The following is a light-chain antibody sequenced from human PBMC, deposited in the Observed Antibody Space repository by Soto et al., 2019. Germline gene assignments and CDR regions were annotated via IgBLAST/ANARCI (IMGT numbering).Light chain of an antibody. CDR2: KAS. J-gene: IGKJ1*01. Sequence: DIQMTQSPSTLSASVGDRVTITCRASQSISSWLAWYQQKPGKAPKLLIYKASSLESGVPSRFSGSGSETEFTLTISSLQPDDFATYYCQQYNSFSPPWTFGQGTKVEIK. CDR1: QSISSW. CDR3: QQYNSFSPPWT. V-gene: IGKV1-5*03.